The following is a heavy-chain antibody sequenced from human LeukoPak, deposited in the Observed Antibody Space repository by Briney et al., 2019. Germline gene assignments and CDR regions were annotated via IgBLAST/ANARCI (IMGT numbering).Heavy chain of an antibody. CDR3: ARGAVRDYYYYYMDV. V-gene: IGHV1-69*13. Sequence: GASVKVSCKASGGTFSSYAISWVRQAPGQGLEWMGGIIPIFGTANYAQKFQGRVTITADESTSTAYMELSSLRSEDTAVYYCARGAVRDYYYYYMDVWGKGTTVTAS. D-gene: IGHD6-6*01. J-gene: IGHJ6*03. CDR2: IIPIFGTA. CDR1: GGTFSSYA.